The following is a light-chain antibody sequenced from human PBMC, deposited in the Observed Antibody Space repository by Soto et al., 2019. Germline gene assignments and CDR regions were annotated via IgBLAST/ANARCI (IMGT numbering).Light chain of an antibody. V-gene: IGKV3-20*01. CDR2: GAS. CDR1: QSVSSSY. J-gene: IGKJ3*01. Sequence: EIVLTQSPGTLSLSPGERATLSCMASQSVSSSYLAWYQQKPGQAPRLLIYGASSRATGIPDRFSGSGSGTDFTLTISRLEPEDFAVYYCQQYGSSSFTFGPGTKVDIK. CDR3: QQYGSSSFT.